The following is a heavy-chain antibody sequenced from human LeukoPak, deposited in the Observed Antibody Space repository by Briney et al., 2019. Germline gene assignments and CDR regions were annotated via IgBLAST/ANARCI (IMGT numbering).Heavy chain of an antibody. CDR3: ARQTAMGRSGDF. D-gene: IGHD5-18*01. J-gene: IGHJ4*02. CDR2: IDPSCSDT. Sequence: GESLKISCKASGNSFTNYWIGWVRQMPEKGLEWMGIIDPSCSDTRYTPSFQGQVTISADKSLTTAYLQWNSLKASDTAMYYCARQTAMGRSGDFWGQGTLVTVSS. V-gene: IGHV5-51*01. CDR1: GNSFTNYW.